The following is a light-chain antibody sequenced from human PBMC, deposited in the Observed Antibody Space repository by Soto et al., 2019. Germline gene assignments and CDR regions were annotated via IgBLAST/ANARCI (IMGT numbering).Light chain of an antibody. V-gene: IGKV3-20*01. CDR3: QQYGSSPRA. CDR1: QSVSATY. CDR2: GSS. Sequence: EVVLTQSPGTLSLSPWERATLSCRASQSVSATYIAWYQQKSGQAPRLLLYGSSSRATGVADRFSGSGSGTEFTLTIDRLEPEDFATYYCQQYGSSPRAFGQGTKVDIK. J-gene: IGKJ1*01.